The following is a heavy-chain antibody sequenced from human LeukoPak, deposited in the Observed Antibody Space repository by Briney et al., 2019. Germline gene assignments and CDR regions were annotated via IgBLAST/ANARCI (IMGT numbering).Heavy chain of an antibody. V-gene: IGHV3-66*01. CDR1: GFTVSSNY. Sequence: GRSLRLSCAASGFTVSSNYMSWVRQAPGKGLEWVSVIYSGGSTYYADSVKGRFTISRDNSKNTLYLQMNSLRAEDTAVYYCARALSSTSFDYWGQGTLVTVSS. J-gene: IGHJ4*02. CDR2: IYSGGST. CDR3: ARALSSTSFDY. D-gene: IGHD2-2*01.